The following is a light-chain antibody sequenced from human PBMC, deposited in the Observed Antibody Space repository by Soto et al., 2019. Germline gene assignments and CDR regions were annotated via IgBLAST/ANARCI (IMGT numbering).Light chain of an antibody. V-gene: IGKV3-15*01. CDR2: DAS. Sequence: EIVMTQSPATLSVSPGESATLFCRAGQTISNNLAWYQQTPGRGPRLLIYDASTRATDIPARFSGSGSETEFTLTISRLQSEDFAVYYCQQYNKWPQPFGQGTKLEIK. CDR1: QTISNN. CDR3: QQYNKWPQP. J-gene: IGKJ2*01.